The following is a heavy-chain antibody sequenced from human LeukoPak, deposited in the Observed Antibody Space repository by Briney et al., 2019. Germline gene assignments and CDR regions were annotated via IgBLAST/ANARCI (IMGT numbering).Heavy chain of an antibody. CDR3: ARLTYYYDSSGYSPPFDY. CDR2: IYYSGST. CDR1: GGSISSSSSY. J-gene: IGHJ4*02. Sequence: SETLSLTCTVSGGSISSSSSYWGWIRQPPGTGLEWIGSIYYSGSTYYNPSLKSRVTISVDTSKNQFSLKLSSVTAADTAVYYCARLTYYYDSSGYSPPFDYWGQGTLVTVSS. D-gene: IGHD3-22*01. V-gene: IGHV4-39*01.